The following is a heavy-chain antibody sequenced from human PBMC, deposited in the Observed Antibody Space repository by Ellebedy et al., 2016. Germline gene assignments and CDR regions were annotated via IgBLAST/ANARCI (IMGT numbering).Heavy chain of an antibody. J-gene: IGHJ6*02. CDR1: GFTFSSYS. V-gene: IGHV3-21*01. CDR2: ISGSSDYI. Sequence: GGSLRLSXAGSGFTFSSYSFHWVRQAPGKGLEWVASISGSSDYIYHADSVKGRFTIFRDNAQNSLFLQMNSLRAEDTAVYYCARGLYCTGGTCSYYGMDVWGQGTSVTVSS. D-gene: IGHD2-15*01. CDR3: ARGLYCTGGTCSYYGMDV.